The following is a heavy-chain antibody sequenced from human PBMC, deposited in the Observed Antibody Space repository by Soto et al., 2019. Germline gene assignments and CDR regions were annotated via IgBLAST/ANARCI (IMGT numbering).Heavy chain of an antibody. CDR3: ARSGLLYSSSSHYYYYYGMDV. V-gene: IGHV1-69*13. J-gene: IGHJ6*02. CDR2: IIPIFGTA. D-gene: IGHD6-6*01. Sequence: RASVKVSCKASGGTFSSYAISWVRQAPGQGLEWMGGIIPIFGTANYAQKFQGRVTITADESTSTAYMELSSLRSEDTAVYYCARSGLLYSSSSHYYYYYGMDVWGQGTTVTVSS. CDR1: GGTFSSYA.